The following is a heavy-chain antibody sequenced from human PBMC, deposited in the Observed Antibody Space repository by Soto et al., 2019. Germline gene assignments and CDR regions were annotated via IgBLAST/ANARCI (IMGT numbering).Heavy chain of an antibody. J-gene: IGHJ4*02. CDR2: INPDGSDK. CDR1: GFTFSTYW. CDR3: ARDVVGSLDY. D-gene: IGHD1-26*01. V-gene: IGHV3-7*03. Sequence: PGGSLRLSCVASGFTFSTYWMAWVRQAPGKGLEWVANINPDGSDKNYVDSMKGRFTISRDNTGNSLYLQMNSLRAEDTAVYFCARDVVGSLDYWGQGTLVTVSS.